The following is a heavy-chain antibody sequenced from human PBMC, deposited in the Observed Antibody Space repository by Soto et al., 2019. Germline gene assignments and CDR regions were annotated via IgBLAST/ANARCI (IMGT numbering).Heavy chain of an antibody. CDR3: ASSTRYRVDYYDSSGYYFDY. Sequence: SETLSLTCTVSGGSISSYYWSWIRQPPGKGLEWIGYIYYSGSTNYNPSLKSRVTISVDTSKNQFSLKLSSVTAADTAVYYCASSTRYRVDYYDSSGYYFDYWGQGTLVTVSS. CDR1: GGSISSYY. J-gene: IGHJ4*02. V-gene: IGHV4-59*08. D-gene: IGHD3-22*01. CDR2: IYYSGST.